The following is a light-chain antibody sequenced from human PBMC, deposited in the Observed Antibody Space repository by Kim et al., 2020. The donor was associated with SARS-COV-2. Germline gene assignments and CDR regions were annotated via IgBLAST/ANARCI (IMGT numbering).Light chain of an antibody. J-gene: IGLJ2*01. CDR2: DVS. V-gene: IGLV2-14*03. CDR1: SSDVGGYNY. CDR3: SSYTTTSTVV. Sequence: SALTQPASVSGSPGQSITISCTGTSSDVGGYNYVSWYQHHPGKAPKLMIYDVSKRPSGVSNRFSGSKSGNTASLTISGLQAEDEADYYCSSYTTTSTVVFGGGTKLIVL.